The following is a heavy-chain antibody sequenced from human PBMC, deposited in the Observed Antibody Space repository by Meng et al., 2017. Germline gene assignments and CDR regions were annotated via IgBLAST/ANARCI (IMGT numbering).Heavy chain of an antibody. CDR1: GFTFSSYG. D-gene: IGHD5-18*01. J-gene: IGHJ4*02. Sequence: LKISCAASGFTFSSYGMHWVRQAPGKGLEWVAVIWYDGSNKYYADSVKGRFTISRDNSKNTLYLQMNSLRAEDTAVYYCAREVQLWSLQYYFDYWGQGTLVTVSS. CDR3: AREVQLWSLQYYFDY. CDR2: IWYDGSNK. V-gene: IGHV3-33*08.